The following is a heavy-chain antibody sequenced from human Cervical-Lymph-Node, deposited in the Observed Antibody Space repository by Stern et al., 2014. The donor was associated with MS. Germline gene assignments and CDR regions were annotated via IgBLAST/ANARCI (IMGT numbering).Heavy chain of an antibody. J-gene: IGHJ4*02. Sequence: VQLVESGAEVRKPGSSVKVSCKASGGTFSNAGISWVGQAPGQGLAWMGGIILLFGTTNYAQKFQGRVTIPADKSTATAFLEMRSLTSDDTAVYYCARDLGVGPTAYWGQGTLVTVSS. CDR1: GGTFSNAG. CDR2: IILLFGTT. CDR3: ARDLGVGPTAY. D-gene: IGHD1-26*01. V-gene: IGHV1-69*06.